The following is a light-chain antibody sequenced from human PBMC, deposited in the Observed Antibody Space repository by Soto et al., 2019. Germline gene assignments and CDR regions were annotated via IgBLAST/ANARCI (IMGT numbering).Light chain of an antibody. J-gene: IGKJ4*01. Sequence: EIVLTQSPATLSLSPGERATLSCRASQSVSSYLAWYQQKPGQAPRLLIYDASNRATGIPARFSGSGSVTDFTLTISTLEPEDAADYYCQQRSNQLTFGGGTKVEIK. CDR3: QQRSNQLT. CDR2: DAS. CDR1: QSVSSY. V-gene: IGKV3-11*01.